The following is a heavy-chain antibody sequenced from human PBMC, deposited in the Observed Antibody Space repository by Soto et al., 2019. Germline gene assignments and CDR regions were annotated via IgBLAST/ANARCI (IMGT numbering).Heavy chain of an antibody. D-gene: IGHD1-1*01. J-gene: IGHJ3*02. CDR1: GGSISSYY. Sequence: SETLSVTCTVAGGSISSYYWSWIRQPPGKGLEWIGYIHYSGSTNYNPSLKSRVTISVDTSKNQFSLKLSSVTAADTAVYYWARKPGQLVLDAFDIWGQGTMVTVSS. V-gene: IGHV4-59*01. CDR3: ARKPGQLVLDAFDI. CDR2: IHYSGST.